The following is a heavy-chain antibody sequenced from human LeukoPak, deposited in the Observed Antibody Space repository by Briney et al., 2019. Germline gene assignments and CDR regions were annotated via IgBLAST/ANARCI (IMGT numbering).Heavy chain of an antibody. V-gene: IGHV3-74*01. CDR3: ARGPSSNWSGLDF. CDR2: IISDGSST. J-gene: IGHJ4*02. Sequence: GGSLRLSCAASGFTFSSYWMHWVRQAPGKGLVWVSRIISDGSSTTYADSVKGRFTVSRDNAKNTLYLQVNNLRAEDTAVYYCARGPSSNWSGLDFWGQGTLLTVSS. CDR1: GFTFSSYW. D-gene: IGHD6-13*01.